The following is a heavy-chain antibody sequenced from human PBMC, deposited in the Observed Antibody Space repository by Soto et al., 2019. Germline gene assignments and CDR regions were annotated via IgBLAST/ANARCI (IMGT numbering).Heavy chain of an antibody. J-gene: IGHJ4*02. Sequence: GESLKISCKGSGYSFTNYWIGWVRQMPGKGLEWMGIIYPGDSDTRYSPSFQGHVSILVDKSISTAYLQWSSLKASDTAIYYCARLMGAATGADYWGQGTLVTVSS. CDR1: GYSFTNYW. V-gene: IGHV5-51*01. CDR2: IYPGDSDT. CDR3: ARLMGAATGADY. D-gene: IGHD2-8*02.